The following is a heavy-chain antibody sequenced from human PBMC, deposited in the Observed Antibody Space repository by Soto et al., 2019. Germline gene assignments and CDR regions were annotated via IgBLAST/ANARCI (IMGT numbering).Heavy chain of an antibody. V-gene: IGHV3-23*01. CDR3: AKDQSGIAVAGTWFDP. CDR2: ISGSGGST. D-gene: IGHD6-19*01. CDR1: GFTFSSYA. Sequence: GGSLRLSCAASGFTFSSYAMSWVRQAPGKGLEWVSAISGSGGSTYYADSVKGRFTISRDNSKNTLYLQMNSLRAEDTAVYYCAKDQSGIAVAGTWFDPWGQGTLVTAPQ. J-gene: IGHJ5*02.